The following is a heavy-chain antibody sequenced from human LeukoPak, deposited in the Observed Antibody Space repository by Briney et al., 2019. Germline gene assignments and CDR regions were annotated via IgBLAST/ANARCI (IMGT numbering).Heavy chain of an antibody. CDR1: GGSFSGYY. CDR2: INHSGST. Sequence: PSETLSLTCAVYGGSFSGYYWSWIRQPPGKGLEWIGEINHSGSTNYNPSLKSRVTISVDTSKNQFSLKLSSVTAADTAVYYCAREVGYYGSGSYYDWFDPWGQGTLVTVSS. D-gene: IGHD3-10*01. J-gene: IGHJ5*02. V-gene: IGHV4-34*01. CDR3: AREVGYYGSGSYYDWFDP.